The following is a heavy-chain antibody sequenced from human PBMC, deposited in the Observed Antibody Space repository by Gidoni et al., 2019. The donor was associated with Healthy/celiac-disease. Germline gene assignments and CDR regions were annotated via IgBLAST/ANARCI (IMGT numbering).Heavy chain of an antibody. J-gene: IGHJ6*03. V-gene: IGHV4-59*01. CDR2: IYYSGST. CDR1: GGSISSYY. D-gene: IGHD3-3*01. CDR3: ARYHIPSTIFGVEGYYYYMDV. Sequence: QVQLQESGPGLVKPSETLSLTCTVSGGSISSYYWSWIRQPPGKGLEWIGYIYYSGSTNYNPSLKSRVTISVDTSKNQFSLKLSSVTAADTAVYYCARYHIPSTIFGVEGYYYYMDVWGKGTTVTVSS.